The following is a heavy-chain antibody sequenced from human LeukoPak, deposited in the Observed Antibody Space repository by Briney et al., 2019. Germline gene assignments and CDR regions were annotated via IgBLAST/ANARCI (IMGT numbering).Heavy chain of an antibody. V-gene: IGHV4-39*01. CDR2: IYYSGST. J-gene: IGHJ5*02. CDR1: GGSIGSSSYY. CDR3: ARGRRRYYNWFDP. Sequence: PSETLSLTCTVSGGSIGSSSYYWGWIRQPPGKGLEWIGSIYYSGSTYYNPSLKSRVTISVDTSKNQFSLKLSSVTAADTAVYYCARGRRRYYNWFDPWGQGTLVTVSS. D-gene: IGHD4-17*01.